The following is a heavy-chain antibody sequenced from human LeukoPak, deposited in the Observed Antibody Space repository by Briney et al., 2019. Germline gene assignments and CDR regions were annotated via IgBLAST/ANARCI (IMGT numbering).Heavy chain of an antibody. Sequence: GGSLRLSCAASGFTFSSYAMSWVRQAPGKGLEWVSGISGSGGSTYYADSVKGRFTISRDNSKNTLYLQMNTLRAEDTAVYYRAKDLGYSYGSDLDYWGQGTLVTVSS. CDR1: GFTFSSYA. CDR2: ISGSGGST. V-gene: IGHV3-23*01. CDR3: AKDLGYSYGSDLDY. J-gene: IGHJ4*02. D-gene: IGHD5-18*01.